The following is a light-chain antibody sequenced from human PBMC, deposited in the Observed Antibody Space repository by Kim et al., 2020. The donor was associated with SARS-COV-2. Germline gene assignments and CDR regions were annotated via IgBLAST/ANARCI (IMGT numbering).Light chain of an antibody. CDR1: QSVFYSPNNKNS. V-gene: IGKV4-1*01. Sequence: DIVMTQSPDSLAVSLGERATINCKSSQSVFYSPNNKNSLAWYQQKPGQPPKLLIYWASTRESGVPDRFSGSGSWTDFTLTISSLQAEDVSVYYCQQYYTTPWTFGQGTKVDIK. CDR2: WAS. J-gene: IGKJ1*01. CDR3: QQYYTTPWT.